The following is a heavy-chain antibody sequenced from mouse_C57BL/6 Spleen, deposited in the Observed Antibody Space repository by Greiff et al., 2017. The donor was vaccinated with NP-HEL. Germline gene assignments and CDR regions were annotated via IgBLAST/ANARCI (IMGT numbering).Heavy chain of an antibody. V-gene: IGHV5-4*03. CDR2: ISAGGSYT. CDR3: ARQLGRLWYFDV. D-gene: IGHD4-1*01. J-gene: IGHJ1*03. Sequence: EVMLVESGGGLVKPGGSLKLSCAASGFTFSSYAMSWVRQTPEKRLEWVATISAGGSYTYYPDNVKGRFTISRDNAKNNLYLQMSHLKSEDTAMYYCARQLGRLWYFDVWGTGTTVTVSS. CDR1: GFTFSSYA.